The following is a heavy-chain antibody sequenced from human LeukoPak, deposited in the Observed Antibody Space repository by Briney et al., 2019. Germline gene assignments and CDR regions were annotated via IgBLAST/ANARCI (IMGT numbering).Heavy chain of an antibody. J-gene: IGHJ3*02. V-gene: IGHV1-2*02. D-gene: IGHD2/OR15-2a*01. CDR1: GYTFTGYY. CDR3: AREGNTPRFDVFDI. Sequence: ASVKVSCKASGYTFTGYYMHWVRQAPGQGLEWMGWINPNSGGTNYAQKLQGRVTMTTDTSTSTAYMELRSLRSDDTAVYYCAREGNTPRFDVFDIGGQGKRVTV. CDR2: INPNSGGT.